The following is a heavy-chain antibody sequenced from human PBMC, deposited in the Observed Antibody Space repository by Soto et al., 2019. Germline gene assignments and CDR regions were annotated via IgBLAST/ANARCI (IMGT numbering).Heavy chain of an antibody. D-gene: IGHD1-1*01. V-gene: IGHV1-18*01. J-gene: IGHJ6*02. CDR2: ISAYNGNT. CDR1: GYTFTSYG. Sequence: GASVKVSCKASGYTFTSYGISWVRQAPGQGLEWMGWISAYNGNTSYAQKLQGRVTMTTDTSTSTAYMELRSLRSDDTAVYYCARDGDLEHYYYYYGMDGWGQGTSVTVSS. CDR3: ARDGDLEHYYYYYGMDG.